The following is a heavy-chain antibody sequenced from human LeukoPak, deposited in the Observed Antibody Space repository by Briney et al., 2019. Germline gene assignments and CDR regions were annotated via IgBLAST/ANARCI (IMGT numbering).Heavy chain of an antibody. CDR1: GYTFTSYY. V-gene: IGHV1-46*01. CDR2: FNPSDGST. J-gene: IGHJ4*02. D-gene: IGHD1-26*01. CDR3: ARADVGATIY. Sequence: ASVKVSCKASGYTFTSYYIHLVRQAPGQGFEWMAIFNPSDGSTTNSQKFQGRVTMTRDTSTSTVYMELSGLRSDDTAVYYCARADVGATIYWGQGTLVTVSS.